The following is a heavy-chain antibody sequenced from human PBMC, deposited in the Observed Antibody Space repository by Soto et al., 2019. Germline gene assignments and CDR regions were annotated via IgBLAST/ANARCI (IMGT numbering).Heavy chain of an antibody. J-gene: IGHJ4*02. CDR3: ARTVSPYDRLDY. V-gene: IGHV4-59*08. CDR2: IYYSGST. Sequence: SETLSLTCTVSGGSISSYYWSWIRQPPGKGLEWIGYIYYSGSTNYNPSLKSRVTISVDTSKNQFSLKLSSVTAADTAVYYCARTVSPYDRLDYWGQGTLVTVSS. CDR1: GGSISSYY. D-gene: IGHD2-21*01.